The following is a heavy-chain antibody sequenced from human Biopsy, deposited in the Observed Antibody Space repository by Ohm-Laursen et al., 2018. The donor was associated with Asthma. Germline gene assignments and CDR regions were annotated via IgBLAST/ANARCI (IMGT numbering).Heavy chain of an antibody. J-gene: IGHJ4*02. CDR1: GDSFSNYA. Sequence: ASVKVSCKASGDSFSNYAISWVRQAPGQGLEWMRRIIPIFGPTNYAQKFQGRVTISADDSTSTAYMELSSLSSEDTALYYCARGPEYVRSSGALDYWGQGTLVTVSS. CDR2: IIPIFGPT. D-gene: IGHD2-2*01. V-gene: IGHV1-69*13. CDR3: ARGPEYVRSSGALDY.